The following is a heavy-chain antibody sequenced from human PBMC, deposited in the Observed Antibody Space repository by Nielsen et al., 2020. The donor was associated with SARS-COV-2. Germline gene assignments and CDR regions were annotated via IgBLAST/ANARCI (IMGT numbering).Heavy chain of an antibody. V-gene: IGHV3-30-3*01. J-gene: IGHJ6*02. CDR1: GFTFNIYA. CDR3: AREYYGMDV. CDR2: ISYDGSNK. Sequence: GESLKISCAASGFTFNIYAMAWVRQAPGKGLEWVAVISYDGSNKYYADSVKGRFTISRDNSKNTLYLQMNSLRAEDTAVYYCAREYYGMDVWGQGTTVTVSS.